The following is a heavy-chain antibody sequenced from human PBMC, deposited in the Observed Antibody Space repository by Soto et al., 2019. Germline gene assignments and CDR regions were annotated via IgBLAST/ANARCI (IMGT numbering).Heavy chain of an antibody. CDR1: SASISSSDW. CDR2: IYHSGST. Sequence: QVQLQESGPGLVKPSGTLSLTCAVSSASISSSDWWSWVRQPPGKGLEWIGEIYHSGSTNYNPSLKSRVTISVDKSKNQFSLKLSSVTAADTAIYYCAIRYSYYYYIHVWGKGTTVTVSS. CDR3: AIRYSYYYYIHV. D-gene: IGHD4-4*01. J-gene: IGHJ6*03. V-gene: IGHV4-4*02.